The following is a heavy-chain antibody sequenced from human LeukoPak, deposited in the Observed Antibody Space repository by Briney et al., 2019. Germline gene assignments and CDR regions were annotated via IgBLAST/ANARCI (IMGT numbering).Heavy chain of an antibody. CDR3: ARQQVDGLGSYPYYHHGMDV. CDR2: IYPGDSDT. CDR1: GYSFTSYW. D-gene: IGHD3-10*01. J-gene: IGHJ6*02. Sequence: GESLKISCKGSGYSFTSYWIGWVRQMPGKGLEWMGIIYPGDSDTRYSPSFQGQVTISADKSISTAYLQWSSLKASDTAMYYCARQQVDGLGSYPYYHHGMDVWGQGTTVTVSS. V-gene: IGHV5-51*01.